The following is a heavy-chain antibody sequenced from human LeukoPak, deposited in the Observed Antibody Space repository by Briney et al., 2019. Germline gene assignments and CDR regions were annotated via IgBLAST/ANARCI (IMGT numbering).Heavy chain of an antibody. V-gene: IGHV3-30*02. CDR3: ARRPEDCSGNSCYTAPDY. J-gene: IGHJ4*02. Sequence: GGSLRLSCAASGFTFSGYGMHWVRQAAGKGLEWVAFIRYDGSNKYYADSVKGRFTISRDNSKNTLYLQMNSLRPEDTAVYYRARRPEDCSGNSCYTAPDYWGQGTLVTVSS. D-gene: IGHD2-15*01. CDR2: IRYDGSNK. CDR1: GFTFSGYG.